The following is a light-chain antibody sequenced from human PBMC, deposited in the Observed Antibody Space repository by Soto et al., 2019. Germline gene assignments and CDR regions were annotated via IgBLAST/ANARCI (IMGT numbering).Light chain of an antibody. Sequence: EIVMTQSPATLSVSPGERATLSCRASQSVSSNLAWYQQKPGQAPRLLIYGASTRATGIPARFSGSGSGTEFTFTFSSLQSEDFAVYYCQQYNNWPPLFGQGTKVDIK. CDR1: QSVSSN. J-gene: IGKJ1*01. CDR2: GAS. CDR3: QQYNNWPPL. V-gene: IGKV3-15*01.